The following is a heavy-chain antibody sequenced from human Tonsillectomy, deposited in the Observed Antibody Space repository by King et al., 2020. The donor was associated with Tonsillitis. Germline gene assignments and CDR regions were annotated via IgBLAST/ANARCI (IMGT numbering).Heavy chain of an antibody. CDR3: ARDTSLSGYGQDY. CDR1: GFTFSSYW. Sequence: VQLVESGGGLVQPGGSLRLSCAASGFTFSSYWMSWVRQAPGKGLEWVANIKQDGSEKYYVDSVKGRFTISRDNAENSLYLQMNSLRAEDTAVYYCARDTSLSGYGQDYWGQGTLVTVSS. J-gene: IGHJ4*02. CDR2: IKQDGSEK. V-gene: IGHV3-7*03. D-gene: IGHD5-12*01.